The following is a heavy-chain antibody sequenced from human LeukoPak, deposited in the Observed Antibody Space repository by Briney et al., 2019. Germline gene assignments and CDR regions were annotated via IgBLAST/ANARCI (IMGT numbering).Heavy chain of an antibody. V-gene: IGHV3-23*01. D-gene: IGHD5-18*01. CDR3: AKGWRGYSYNDY. J-gene: IGHJ4*02. CDR1: GFTFSSYW. CDR2: LSGSGGFT. Sequence: PGGSLRLSCAASGFTFSSYWMSWVRQAPGKGLEWVSGLSGSGGFTYADSVKGRFTISRDNSKNTLYLQMNSLRAEDTAVYYCAKGWRGYSYNDYWGQGTLVTVSS.